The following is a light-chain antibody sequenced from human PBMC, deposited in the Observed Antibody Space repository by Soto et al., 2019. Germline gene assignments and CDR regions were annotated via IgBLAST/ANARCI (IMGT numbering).Light chain of an antibody. V-gene: IGLV2-11*01. J-gene: IGLJ3*02. Sequence: QSALTQPRSVSGSPGQSVTISCTGTSSDVGGYNYVSWYQHDPGKAPKLMISDVSKRPSGVPDRFSGSKSGNTASLTISGLQAEDEADYYCRSYAGSYSRVFGGGTKLTVL. CDR2: DVS. CDR3: RSYAGSYSRV. CDR1: SSDVGGYNY.